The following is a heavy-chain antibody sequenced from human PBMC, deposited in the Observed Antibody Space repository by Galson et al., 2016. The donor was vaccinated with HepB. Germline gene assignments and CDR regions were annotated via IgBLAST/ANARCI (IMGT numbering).Heavy chain of an antibody. CDR2: IYSGGST. D-gene: IGHD3-10*01. Sequence: SLRLSCAASGFNVSSDYMSWVRQAPGKGLEWVSIIYSGGSTYYADSVKGRFTTSRDNSRNTLYLQMSSLRAEDTATYYCARDHYYRDWGQGTLVTVSS. CDR1: GFNVSSDY. J-gene: IGHJ4*02. CDR3: ARDHYYRD. V-gene: IGHV3-53*01.